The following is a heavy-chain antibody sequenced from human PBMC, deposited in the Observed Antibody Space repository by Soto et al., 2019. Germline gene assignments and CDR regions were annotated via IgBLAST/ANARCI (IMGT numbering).Heavy chain of an antibody. CDR2: ISYDGSNK. Sequence: QVQLVESGGGVVQPGRSLRLSCAASGFTFSSYAMHWVRQAPGKGLEWVAVISYDGSNKYYADSVKGRFTISRDNSKNTLYLQMNSLRAEDTAVYYCAREAPAAPNWFDPWGQGTLVTVSS. CDR3: AREAPAAPNWFDP. CDR1: GFTFSSYA. V-gene: IGHV3-30-3*01. J-gene: IGHJ5*02. D-gene: IGHD2-2*01.